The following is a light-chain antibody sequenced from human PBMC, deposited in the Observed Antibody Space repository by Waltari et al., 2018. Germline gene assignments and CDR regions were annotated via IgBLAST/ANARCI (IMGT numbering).Light chain of an antibody. Sequence: QSALTQPASVSGSPGQSNTIFCTGTTNHVGGYNFVPWYQHHPGKAPKLIIYEVTKRPSGVSTRFSGSKSGNTASLTISGLQAEDEADYYCHSYTGSRTYVFGTGTKVTVL. V-gene: IGLV2-14*01. CDR3: HSYTGSRTYV. J-gene: IGLJ1*01. CDR1: TNHVGGYNF. CDR2: EVT.